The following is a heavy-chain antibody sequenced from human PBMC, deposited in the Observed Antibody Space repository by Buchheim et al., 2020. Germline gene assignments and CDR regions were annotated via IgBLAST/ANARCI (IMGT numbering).Heavy chain of an antibody. CDR2: INPSGGST. D-gene: IGHD1-14*01. V-gene: IGHV1-46*03. Sequence: QVQLVQSGAEVKKPGASVKASCKASGYTFTSYYMHWVRQAPGQGLEWMGIINPSGGSTSYAQKFQGRVTMNRDPCTSTIYMELSRLRSEDTAVYYCAREDFTTYWYIDLWGRGTL. CDR1: GYTFTSYY. J-gene: IGHJ2*01. CDR3: AREDFTTYWYIDL.